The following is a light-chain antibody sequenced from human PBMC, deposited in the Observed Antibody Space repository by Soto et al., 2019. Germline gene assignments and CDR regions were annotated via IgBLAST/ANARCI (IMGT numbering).Light chain of an antibody. Sequence: ENSLTQSPGTLSLSPGEGATLSCRASRGVSANYLAWYQQKPGQAPTLLIYGASIRAAGIPDRFSGSGSGTDFTLTIRRLEPEDFAVYYCQQYGSSPRTFGQGTKVEIK. CDR1: RGVSANY. CDR3: QQYGSSPRT. J-gene: IGKJ1*01. V-gene: IGKV3-20*01. CDR2: GAS.